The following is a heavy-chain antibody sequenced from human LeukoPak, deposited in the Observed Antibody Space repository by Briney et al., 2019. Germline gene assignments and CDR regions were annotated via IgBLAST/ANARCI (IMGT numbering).Heavy chain of an antibody. CDR1: NGSISTYY. D-gene: IGHD1-26*01. Sequence: PSETLSLTCSVSNGSISTYYWSWIRQSPGKGLEWIGYIYYGGTTSYNPSLNRRVTISVHSPKNHFSLRLTSLTAADTALYYCARHGGTLDYFDSWGPGSLVIVSS. CDR2: IYYGGTT. J-gene: IGHJ4*02. CDR3: ARHGGTLDYFDS. V-gene: IGHV4-59*08.